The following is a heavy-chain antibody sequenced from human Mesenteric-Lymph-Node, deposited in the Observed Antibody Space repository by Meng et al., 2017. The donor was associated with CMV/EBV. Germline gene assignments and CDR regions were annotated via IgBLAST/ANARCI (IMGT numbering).Heavy chain of an antibody. J-gene: IGHJ2*01. V-gene: IGHV3-74*03. CDR2: ISSDGSDT. Sequence: GGSLRLSCAASGFTFTSYWMHWVRQVPGKGLVWVSRISSDGSDTTYVDSVKGRFTISRDNAKNTLYLQMNGLRAEDTAVYYCARAGYCSSTSCQNWYFDLWGRGTLVTVSS. CDR1: GFTFTSYW. CDR3: ARAGYCSSTSCQNWYFDL. D-gene: IGHD2-2*01.